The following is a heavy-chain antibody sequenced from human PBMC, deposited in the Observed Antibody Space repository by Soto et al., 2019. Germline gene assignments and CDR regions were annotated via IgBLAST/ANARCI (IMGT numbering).Heavy chain of an antibody. D-gene: IGHD2-15*01. Sequence: GGSLRLSCAASGFTFSDYYMSWIRQAPGKGLEWVSYISGSGSTIYYADSGKGRFTISRDNAKNSLYMQMNSLRAEDTAVYYCARAILYCSGGSCFQDAFDLWGQGTMVTVSS. J-gene: IGHJ3*01. V-gene: IGHV3-11*01. CDR2: ISGSGSTI. CDR3: ARAILYCSGGSCFQDAFDL. CDR1: GFTFSDYY.